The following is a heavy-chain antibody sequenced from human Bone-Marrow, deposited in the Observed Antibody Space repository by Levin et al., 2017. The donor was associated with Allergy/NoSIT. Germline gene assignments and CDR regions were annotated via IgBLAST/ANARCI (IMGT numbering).Heavy chain of an antibody. V-gene: IGHV1-8*01. CDR3: ARVATVRRSLNGENWFDP. CDR1: GYTFTSYD. Sequence: ASVKVSCKASGYTFTSYDINWVRQATGQGLEWMGWMNPNSGNTGYAQKFQGRVTMTRNTSISTAYMELSSLRSEDTAVYYCARVATVRRSLNGENWFDPWGQGTLVTVSS. J-gene: IGHJ5*02. CDR2: MNPNSGNT. D-gene: IGHD1-26*01.